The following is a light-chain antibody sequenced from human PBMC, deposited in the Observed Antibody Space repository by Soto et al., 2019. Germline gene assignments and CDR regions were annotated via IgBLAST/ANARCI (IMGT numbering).Light chain of an antibody. CDR3: QQYNSYPYT. J-gene: IGKJ2*01. CDR2: DAS. V-gene: IGKV1-5*01. CDR1: QSISTW. Sequence: DIQMTQSPSTVSASVGDAVTITCRARQSISTWLAWYQQKPGKATNLLIYDASTLESGGPSGFSGSGSGTEFTLTISSLQPDDSATYYCQQYNSYPYTFGQGTKLEIK.